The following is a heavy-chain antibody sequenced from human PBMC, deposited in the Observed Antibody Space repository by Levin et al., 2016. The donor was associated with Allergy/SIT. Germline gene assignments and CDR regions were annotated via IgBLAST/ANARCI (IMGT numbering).Heavy chain of an antibody. D-gene: IGHD3-10*01. CDR3: ARGGGDFLWFGELGY. J-gene: IGHJ4*02. V-gene: IGHV3-48*03. Sequence: WIRQPPGKGLEWVSYISSSGSTIYYADSVKGRFTISRDNAKNSLYLQMNSLRAEDTAVYYCARGGGDFLWFGELGYWGQGTLVTVSS. CDR2: ISSSGSTI.